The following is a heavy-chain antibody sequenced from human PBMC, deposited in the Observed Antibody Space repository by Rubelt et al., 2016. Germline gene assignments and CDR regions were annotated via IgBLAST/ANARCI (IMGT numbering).Heavy chain of an antibody. CDR2: INPNSGGT. D-gene: IGHD4-17*01. Sequence: QVQLVQSGAEVKKPGASVKVSCKASGYTFTGYYMHWVRQAPGQGLEWMGWINPNSGGTNYAQKFQGRVTMTRDTSISTAYMELSRLGSDDTAVYYCARDTYGEVGFYSPGYLGQGTLVTVSS. J-gene: IGHJ4*02. V-gene: IGHV1-2*02. CDR3: ARDTYGEVGFYSPGY. CDR1: GYTFTGYY.